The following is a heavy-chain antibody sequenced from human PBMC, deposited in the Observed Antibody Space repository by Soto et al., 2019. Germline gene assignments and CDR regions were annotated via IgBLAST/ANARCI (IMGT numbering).Heavy chain of an antibody. CDR2: INHSGST. J-gene: IGHJ4*02. Sequence: QVQLQQWGAGLLKPSETLSLTCAVYGGSFSGYYWSWIRQPPGKGLEWIGEINHSGSTNYNPSLTSRVTISVDTSKNQFCLKLSSVTAADTAVYYCARGGGKEYCSSTSCYGFDYWGQGTLVTVSS. V-gene: IGHV4-34*01. D-gene: IGHD2-2*01. CDR1: GGSFSGYY. CDR3: ARGGGKEYCSSTSCYGFDY.